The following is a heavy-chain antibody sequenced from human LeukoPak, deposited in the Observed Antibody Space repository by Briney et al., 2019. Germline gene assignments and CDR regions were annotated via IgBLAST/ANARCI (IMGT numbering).Heavy chain of an antibody. Sequence: SVTLSLTCTVSGGSISSSSYYWGWIRQPPGKGLERIGSIYYSWSTYYNPSLKSRVTISVDTSKNQFSLKLSSVTAADTAVYYCATQSSWYGIYFDYWGQGTLVTVSS. CDR1: GGSISSSSYY. CDR3: ATQSSWYGIYFDY. D-gene: IGHD6-13*01. J-gene: IGHJ4*02. V-gene: IGHV4-39*01. CDR2: IYYSWST.